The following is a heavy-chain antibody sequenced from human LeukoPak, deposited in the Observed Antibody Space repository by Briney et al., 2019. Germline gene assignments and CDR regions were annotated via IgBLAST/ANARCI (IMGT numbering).Heavy chain of an antibody. Sequence: GSLRLSCAASGFTFSSYSMNWVRQPPGKGLEWIGEINHSGSTNYNPSLKSRVTISVDTSKNQFSLKLSSVTAADTAVYYCARQKRITGTILFDYWGQGTLVTVSS. J-gene: IGHJ4*02. CDR2: INHSGST. V-gene: IGHV4-34*01. D-gene: IGHD1-20*01. CDR3: ARQKRITGTILFDY. CDR1: GFTFSSYS.